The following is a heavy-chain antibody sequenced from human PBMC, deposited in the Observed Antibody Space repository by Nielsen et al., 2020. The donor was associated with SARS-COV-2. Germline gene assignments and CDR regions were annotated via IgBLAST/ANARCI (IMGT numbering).Heavy chain of an antibody. V-gene: IGHV5-51*01. CDR2: IYPGDSDT. Sequence: GESLKISCKGSGYSFTSYWIGWVRQMPGKGLEWMGIIYPGDSDTRYSPSFQGQVTISADKSISTAYLQWSSLKASDTPMYYCARRGTYYDSSGYPLVDAFDIWGQGTMVTVSS. J-gene: IGHJ3*02. CDR1: GYSFTSYW. D-gene: IGHD3-22*01. CDR3: ARRGTYYDSSGYPLVDAFDI.